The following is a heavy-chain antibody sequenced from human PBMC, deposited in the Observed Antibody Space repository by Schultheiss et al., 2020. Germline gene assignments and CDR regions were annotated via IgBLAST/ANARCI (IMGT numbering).Heavy chain of an antibody. CDR2: IYHSGST. Sequence: SETLSLTCAVYGGSFSGYYWSWIRQPPGKGLEWIGYIYHSGSTYYNPSLKSRVTISVDTSKNQFSLKLSSVTAADTAVYYCARTCSGGSCYRLVDAFDIWGQGTMVTVSS. J-gene: IGHJ3*02. D-gene: IGHD2-15*01. V-gene: IGHV4-34*01. CDR1: GGSFSGYY. CDR3: ARTCSGGSCYRLVDAFDI.